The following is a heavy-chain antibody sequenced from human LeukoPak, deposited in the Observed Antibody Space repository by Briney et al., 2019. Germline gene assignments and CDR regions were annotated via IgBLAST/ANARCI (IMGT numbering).Heavy chain of an antibody. D-gene: IGHD6-19*01. CDR3: AREDIRLDYFDY. J-gene: IGHJ4*02. V-gene: IGHV3-33*01. Sequence: PGGSLRLSCAASGFTFSSYGMHWVRQAPGKGLEWVAIIWSDGSNKYYADSVKGRFTISRDNSKNTLYLQMNSLRAEDTAVYYCAREDIRLDYFDYWGQGTLVTVSS. CDR2: IWSDGSNK. CDR1: GFTFSSYG.